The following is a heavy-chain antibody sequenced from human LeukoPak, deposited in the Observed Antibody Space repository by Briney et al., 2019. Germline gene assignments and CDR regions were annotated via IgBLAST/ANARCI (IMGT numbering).Heavy chain of an antibody. CDR1: GFTFSNYE. Sequence: GGSLRLSCAASGFTFSNYEMNWVRQAPGKGLEWVSYISSTSNMIYYADSVRGRFTISRDNAENSPYLQMNSLRAEDTAVYYCATASGSWYRYYFDNWGQGTLVTVSS. D-gene: IGHD6-13*01. CDR3: ATASGSWYRYYFDN. CDR2: ISSTSNMI. V-gene: IGHV3-48*03. J-gene: IGHJ4*02.